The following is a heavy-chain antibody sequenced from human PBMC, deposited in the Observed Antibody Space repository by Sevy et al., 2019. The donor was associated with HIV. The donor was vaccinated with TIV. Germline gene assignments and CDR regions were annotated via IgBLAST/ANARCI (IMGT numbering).Heavy chain of an antibody. Sequence: GGSLRLSCAVSGFTFSNYWMSWVRQAPGKGLECVANINQDGGEKYYLDSVKGRFFVSRDNAENSLYLQMDSLRAEDTAVYYCAREQITGASPDYFDYWGQGTLVTVSS. CDR2: INQDGGEK. CDR3: AREQITGASPDYFDY. J-gene: IGHJ4*02. V-gene: IGHV3-7*01. D-gene: IGHD7-27*01. CDR1: GFTFSNYW.